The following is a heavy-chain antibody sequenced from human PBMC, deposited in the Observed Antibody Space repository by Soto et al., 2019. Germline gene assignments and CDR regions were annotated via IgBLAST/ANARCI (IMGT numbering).Heavy chain of an antibody. CDR2: ISGSGGST. CDR3: GRDIVVVVAATDWFDP. CDR1: GFTFSSYA. V-gene: IGHV3-23*01. Sequence: EVQLLESGGGLVQPGGSLRLSCAASGFTFSSYAMSWVRQAPGKGLEWVSAISGSGGSTYYADSVKGRFTISRDNSKNTVYLQMNSLRAEDTAVYYCGRDIVVVVAATDWFDPWGQGTLVTVSS. D-gene: IGHD2-15*01. J-gene: IGHJ5*02.